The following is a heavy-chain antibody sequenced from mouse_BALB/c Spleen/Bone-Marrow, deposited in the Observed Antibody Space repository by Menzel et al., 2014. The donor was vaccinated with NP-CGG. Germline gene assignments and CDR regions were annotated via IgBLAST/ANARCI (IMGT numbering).Heavy chain of an antibody. CDR1: GYTFTDYI. V-gene: IGHV1-77*01. D-gene: IGHD4-1*01. J-gene: IGHJ4*01. Sequence: QVQLQQSGPELVKPGASVKMSCKASGYTFTDYIINWVKQRTGQGLEWIGEIYPGSGSIYYNEKFKGKATLTADKSSNTAYMQFSSLTSEDSAVYFCARSPNWDPYYAMDCWGQGTSVTVSS. CDR2: IYPGSGSI. CDR3: ARSPNWDPYYAMDC.